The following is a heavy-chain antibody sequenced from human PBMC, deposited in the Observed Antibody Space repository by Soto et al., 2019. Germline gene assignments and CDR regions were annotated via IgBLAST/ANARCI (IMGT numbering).Heavy chain of an antibody. CDR2: IIPIFGTA. J-gene: IGHJ6*02. CDR1: GGTFSRYA. CDR3: ARESLNTAMLTYYYYVIAV. Sequence: SVKVSCKDSGGTFSRYAISWVRQAPGQGLEWMGGIIPIFGTANYAQKFQGRVTITADESTSTAYMELSSLRSEDTAVYYCARESLNTAMLTYYYYVIAVWGQGTTVTVS. D-gene: IGHD5-18*01. V-gene: IGHV1-69*13.